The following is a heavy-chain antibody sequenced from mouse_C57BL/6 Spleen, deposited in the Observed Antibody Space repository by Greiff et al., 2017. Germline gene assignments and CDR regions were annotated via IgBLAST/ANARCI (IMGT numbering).Heavy chain of an antibody. J-gene: IGHJ2*01. CDR3: ATYGSSSDFDY. V-gene: IGHV1-54*01. D-gene: IGHD1-1*01. CDR1: GYAFTNYL. CDR2: INPGSGGT. Sequence: QVQLQQSGAELVRPGTSVKVSCKASGYAFTNYLIEWVKQRPGQGLEWIGVINPGSGGTNYNEKFKGKATLTADKSSSTAYMQLSSLTSEDSAVYFCATYGSSSDFDYWGKGTTLTVSS.